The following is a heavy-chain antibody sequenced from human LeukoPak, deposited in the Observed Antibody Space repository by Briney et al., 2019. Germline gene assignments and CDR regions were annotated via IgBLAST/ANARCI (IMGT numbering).Heavy chain of an antibody. CDR1: GYTFTGYY. D-gene: IGHD6-13*01. Sequence: ASVKVSCKASGYTFTGYYMHWVRQAPGQGLEWMGWISAYNGNPIYAQKLQGRVTMSTDTSTSTVYMELRSLRSDDTAVYYCARGGKYSSSFRWFDPWGQGTLVTVSS. V-gene: IGHV1-18*04. CDR2: ISAYNGNP. CDR3: ARGGKYSSSFRWFDP. J-gene: IGHJ5*02.